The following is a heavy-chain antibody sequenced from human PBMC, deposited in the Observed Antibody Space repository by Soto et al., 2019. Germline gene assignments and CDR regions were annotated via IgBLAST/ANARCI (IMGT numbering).Heavy chain of an antibody. CDR3: ARGIVGAKGYFDY. CDR1: CGSISSGDYY. Sequence: NPSETLSLTCTFSCGSISSGDYYWSWIRQPPGKGLEWIGYIYYSGSTYYNPSLKSRVTISVDTSKNQFSLKLSSVTAADTAVYYCARGIVGAKGYFDYWGQGTLVTVSS. D-gene: IGHD1-26*01. J-gene: IGHJ4*02. CDR2: IYYSGST. V-gene: IGHV4-30-4*01.